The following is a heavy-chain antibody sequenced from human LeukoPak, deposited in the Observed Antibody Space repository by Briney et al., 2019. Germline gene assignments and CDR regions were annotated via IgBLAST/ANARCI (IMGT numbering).Heavy chain of an antibody. D-gene: IGHD1-1*01. V-gene: IGHV3-7*05. CDR3: ASQKNGASDY. CDR1: GFTFSNYW. Sequence: GGSLRLSCAASGFTFSNYWMSWVRQAPGKGLEWLTNIKQDGSEKYYVDSVKGRFTISRDNAKNSLYLQMNSLRAEDTAVYYCASQKNGASDYWGQGALVTVSS. CDR2: IKQDGSEK. J-gene: IGHJ4*01.